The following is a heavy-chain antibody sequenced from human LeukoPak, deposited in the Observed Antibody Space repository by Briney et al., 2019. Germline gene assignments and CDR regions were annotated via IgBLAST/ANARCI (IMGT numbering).Heavy chain of an antibody. CDR2: TSSGGRT. V-gene: IGHV3-53*01. CDR1: GFTVSRNY. J-gene: IGHJ6*03. Sequence: GGSLRLSCAASGFTVSRNYMSCVRQAPGKGLEWVSVTSSGGRTYYADPVKGRFTISIDNSKNTLFLQMNSMRAEDTAVYYCARVYYGSGSLHSYYYMDVWGKGTTVTVSS. CDR3: ARVYYGSGSLHSYYYMDV. D-gene: IGHD3-10*01.